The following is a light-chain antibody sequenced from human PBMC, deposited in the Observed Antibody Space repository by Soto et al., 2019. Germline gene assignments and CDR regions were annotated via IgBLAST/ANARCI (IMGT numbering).Light chain of an antibody. V-gene: IGKV3-20*01. Sequence: EIILTQSPGTRSLSPGERATLFCRASQSVSNNYLAWYQQKPGQAPRLLIYGASSRATGIPDRFSGSGSGTDFTLTINNLQPEDSAIYYCQQGNSFPWTFGQGTKVDIK. CDR2: GAS. J-gene: IGKJ1*01. CDR3: QQGNSFPWT. CDR1: QSVSNNY.